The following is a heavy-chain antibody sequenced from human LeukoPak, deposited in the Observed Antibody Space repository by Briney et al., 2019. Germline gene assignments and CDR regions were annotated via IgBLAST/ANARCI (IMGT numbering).Heavy chain of an antibody. CDR1: GGSFSGYY. CDR2: INHSGST. CDR3: SFFDYYDFSRGDY. V-gene: IGHV4-34*01. Sequence: SETLSLTCAVYGGSFSGYYWSWIRQPQGKGLEWVGEINHSGSTNFNPSFKSRVTISIGNSKNQFLLKLSYVTAADHAVLYFSFFDYYDFSRGDYWGQGTLVTVSS. J-gene: IGHJ4*02. D-gene: IGHD3-22*01.